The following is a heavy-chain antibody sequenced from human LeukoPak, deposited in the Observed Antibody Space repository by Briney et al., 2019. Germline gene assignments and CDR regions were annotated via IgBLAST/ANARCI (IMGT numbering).Heavy chain of an antibody. Sequence: PGGSLRLSCAASGFTVSSNYMSWVRQAPGKGLEWVSVIYSGGSTYYADSVKGRFTISRDNSKNTLYLQTNSLRAEDTAVYYCASTGRRDGYNSGKLDYWGQGTLVTASS. CDR1: GFTVSSNY. CDR3: ASTGRRDGYNSGKLDY. J-gene: IGHJ4*02. CDR2: IYSGGST. V-gene: IGHV3-53*01. D-gene: IGHD5-24*01.